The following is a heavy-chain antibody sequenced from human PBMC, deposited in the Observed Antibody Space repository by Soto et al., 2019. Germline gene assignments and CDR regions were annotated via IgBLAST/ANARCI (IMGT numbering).Heavy chain of an antibody. J-gene: IGHJ5*02. Sequence: PGGSLRLSCAASGFTFSSYAMSWVRQAPGKGLEWVSAISGSGGSTYYADSVKGRFTISRDNSKNTLYLQMNSLRAEDTAVYYCAKDRNGSGSYYPPSWFDPWCQGTLGTVSS. CDR3: AKDRNGSGSYYPPSWFDP. V-gene: IGHV3-23*01. CDR1: GFTFSSYA. CDR2: ISGSGGST. D-gene: IGHD3-10*01.